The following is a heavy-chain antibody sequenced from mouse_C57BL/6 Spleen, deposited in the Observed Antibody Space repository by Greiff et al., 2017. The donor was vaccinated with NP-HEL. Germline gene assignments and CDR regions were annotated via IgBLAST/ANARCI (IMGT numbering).Heavy chain of an antibody. V-gene: IGHV5-4*03. Sequence: DVKLVESGGGLVKPGGSLKLSCAASGFTFSSYAMSWVRQTPEKRLEWVATISDGGSYTYYPDNVKGRFTISRDNAKNNLYLQMSHLKSEDTAMYYCARGDSKGGWFAYWGQGTLVTVSA. CDR1: GFTFSSYA. CDR2: ISDGGSYT. J-gene: IGHJ3*01. D-gene: IGHD2-5*01. CDR3: ARGDSKGGWFAY.